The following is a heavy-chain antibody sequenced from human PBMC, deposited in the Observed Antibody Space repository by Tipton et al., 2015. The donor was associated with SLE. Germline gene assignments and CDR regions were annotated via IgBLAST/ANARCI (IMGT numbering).Heavy chain of an antibody. D-gene: IGHD3-3*01. CDR1: GYTFTSYG. V-gene: IGHV1-18*01. CDR3: ARFRPSRTKTITIFEH. J-gene: IGHJ1*01. Sequence: QLVQSGAEVKKPGASVKVSCKASGYTFTSYGISWVRQAPGQGLEWMGWISTYNGNTNYAQKLQGRVTMTTDTSTSTAYMELRSLRSDDTAVYYCARFRPSRTKTITIFEHWGQGTLVTVSS. CDR2: ISTYNGNT.